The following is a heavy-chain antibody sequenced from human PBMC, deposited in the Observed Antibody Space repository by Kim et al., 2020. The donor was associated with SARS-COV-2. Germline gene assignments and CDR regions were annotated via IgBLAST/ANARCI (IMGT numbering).Heavy chain of an antibody. V-gene: IGHV3-15*01. D-gene: IGHD2-15*01. J-gene: IGHJ6*02. CDR1: GFTFSNAW. CDR3: TTELFYCSGGSCYSYYYYGMDV. CDR2: IKSKTDGGTT. Sequence: GGSLRLSCAASGFTFSNAWMSWVRQAPGKGLEWVGRIKSKTDGGTTDYAAPVKGRFTISRDDSKNTLYLQMNSLKTEDTAVYYCTTELFYCSGGSCYSYYYYGMDVWGQGTTVTVSS.